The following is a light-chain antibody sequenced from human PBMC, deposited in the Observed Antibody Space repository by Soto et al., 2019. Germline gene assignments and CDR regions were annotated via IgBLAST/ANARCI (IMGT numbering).Light chain of an antibody. CDR1: QSLNRD. J-gene: IGKJ1*01. Sequence: IVMTQSPATLSMSPGERATLSCRASQSLNRDLAWYQQKPGQSPRLLIFGASIRATGIPARFSGSGSGTEFTLTIGSLQADDCELYYWQQYNNWPRAFGKGTKVEIK. V-gene: IGKV3-15*01. CDR3: QQYNNWPRA. CDR2: GAS.